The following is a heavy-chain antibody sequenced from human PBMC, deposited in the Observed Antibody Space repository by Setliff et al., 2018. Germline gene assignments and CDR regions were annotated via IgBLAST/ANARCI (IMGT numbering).Heavy chain of an antibody. Sequence: LRLSCAASGITFSTYSMNWVRQAPGKGPEWVSYISSGSLIIYYADSVKGRFTISRDNAKNSLYLQMNRLRAEDTALYYCAKDRSRDYDDSSGYDHWGQGTLVTVSS. CDR1: GITFSTYS. J-gene: IGHJ4*02. V-gene: IGHV3-48*04. CDR3: AKDRSRDYDDSSGYDH. CDR2: ISSGSLII. D-gene: IGHD3-22*01.